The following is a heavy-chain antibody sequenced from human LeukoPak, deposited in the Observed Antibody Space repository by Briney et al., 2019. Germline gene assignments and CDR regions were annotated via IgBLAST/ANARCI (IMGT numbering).Heavy chain of an antibody. J-gene: IGHJ4*02. D-gene: IGHD2-15*01. CDR1: GYTFTGYY. CDR3: ARFPTYCSGGSCLGGFDY. V-gene: IGHV1-2*02. CDR2: INPNSGGT. Sequence: ASVKVSCKASGYTFTGYYMHWVRQAPGQGLEWMGWINPNSGGTNYAQKFQGRVTMTRDTSISTAYMELSRLRSDDTAVYYCARFPTYCSGGSCLGGFDYWGQGTLVTVSS.